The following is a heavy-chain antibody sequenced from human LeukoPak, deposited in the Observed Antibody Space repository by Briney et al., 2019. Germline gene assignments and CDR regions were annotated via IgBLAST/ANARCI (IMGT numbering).Heavy chain of an antibody. V-gene: IGHV1-18*01. CDR3: ARGRYLGYSYGYRYYYYYMDV. J-gene: IGHJ6*03. D-gene: IGHD5-18*01. CDR2: ISAYNGNT. CDR1: GYTFTSYG. Sequence: ASVKVSCKASGYTFTSYGISWVRQAPGQGLEWMGWISAYNGNTNYAQKFQGRVTITADKSTSTAYMELSSLRSEDTAVYYCARGRYLGYSYGYRYYYYYMDVWGKGTTVTVSS.